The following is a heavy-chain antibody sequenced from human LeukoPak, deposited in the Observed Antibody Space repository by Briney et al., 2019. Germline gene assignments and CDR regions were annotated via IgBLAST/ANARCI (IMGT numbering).Heavy chain of an antibody. D-gene: IGHD6-19*01. Sequence: PGGSLILSCAASGFTLSNYAMSWLRQAPGKGLEWVSAISGSGGSTYYADSVKGRFSISRDNSKNTLFLQMNSLRAEDTAVYYCARFNGWYYFDYWGQGTLVTVSS. CDR1: GFTLSNYA. CDR2: ISGSGGST. CDR3: ARFNGWYYFDY. V-gene: IGHV3-23*01. J-gene: IGHJ4*02.